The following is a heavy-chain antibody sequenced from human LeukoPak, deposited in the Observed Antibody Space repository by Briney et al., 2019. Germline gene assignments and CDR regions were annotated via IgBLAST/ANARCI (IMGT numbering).Heavy chain of an antibody. CDR3: ARGESGIYYGLDV. V-gene: IGHV4-30-2*01. Sequence: SQTLSLTCTVSGGSISSGGYYWSWIRQPPGKGLEWIGYIYHSGSTYYNPSLKSRVTISEDTSKNQLSLRLSSVTAADTAVYYCARGESGIYYGLDVWGQGTTVTVPS. CDR2: IYHSGST. J-gene: IGHJ6*02. D-gene: IGHD3-10*01. CDR1: GGSISSGGYY.